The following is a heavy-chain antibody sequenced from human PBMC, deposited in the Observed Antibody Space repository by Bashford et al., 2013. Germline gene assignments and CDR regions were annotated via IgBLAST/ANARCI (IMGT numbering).Heavy chain of an antibody. CDR3: ASRPPGGL. CDR2: LYSGGST. V-gene: IGHV3-53*01. D-gene: IGHD1-14*01. J-gene: IGHJ4*02. Sequence: GSLRLSCEASGFTFSNYWMHWVRQAPGKGLVWVSVLYSGGSTYYADSVKGRFTISRDRSKNTLYLQMNSLRAEDTAVYYCASRPPGGLWGQGTLVTVSS. CDR1: GFTFSNYW.